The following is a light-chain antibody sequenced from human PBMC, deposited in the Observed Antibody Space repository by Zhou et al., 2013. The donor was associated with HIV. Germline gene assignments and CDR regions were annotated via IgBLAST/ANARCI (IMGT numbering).Light chain of an antibody. CDR3: QQYYSYPLT. CDR2: GAS. V-gene: IGKV1-8*01. CDR1: QNIGSH. Sequence: AIRITQSPSSLSASTGDRVIITCRASQNIGSHLAWYQQKPGKAPNLLIYGASTLETGVPSRFSGSGSGTEFNLTIGCLQSGDFGVYFCQQYYSYPLTFGGGSKVE. J-gene: IGKJ4*01.